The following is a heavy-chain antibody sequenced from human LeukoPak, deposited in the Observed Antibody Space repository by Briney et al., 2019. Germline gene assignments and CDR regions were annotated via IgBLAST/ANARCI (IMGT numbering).Heavy chain of an antibody. CDR1: GGSISSSSYY. D-gene: IGHD3-10*01. V-gene: IGHV4-61*01. CDR3: ARTTMVRGTYYMDV. Sequence: PSETLSLTCTVSGGSISSSSYYWSWIRQPPGKGLEWIGYIYYSGYTNYNPSLKSRVTIPVDTSKNQFSLKLSSVTAADTAVYYCARTTMVRGTYYMDVWGKGTTVTISS. CDR2: IYYSGYT. J-gene: IGHJ6*03.